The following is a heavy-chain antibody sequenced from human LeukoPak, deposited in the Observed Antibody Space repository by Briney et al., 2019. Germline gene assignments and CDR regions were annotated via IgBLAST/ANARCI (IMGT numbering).Heavy chain of an antibody. J-gene: IGHJ4*02. D-gene: IGHD1-26*01. CDR3: ARRGVLGGSYPFDY. Sequence: ASVKVSCKASGYTLTGYYMHWVRQAPGQGLEWMGRINPNSGGTNYAQKFQGRVAMTRDTSISTAYMELSRLRSDDTAVYYCARRGVLGGSYPFDYWGQGTLVTVSS. CDR2: INPNSGGT. V-gene: IGHV1-2*06. CDR1: GYTLTGYY.